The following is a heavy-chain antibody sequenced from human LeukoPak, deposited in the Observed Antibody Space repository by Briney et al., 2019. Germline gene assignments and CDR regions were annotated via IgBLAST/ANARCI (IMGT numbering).Heavy chain of an antibody. CDR2: INHSGST. Sequence: SETLSLTCAVYGGSLSGYYWSWIRQPPGKGLEWIGEINHSGSTNYNPSLKSRVTISVDTSKNQFSLKLSSVTAADTAVYYCARPSGSYRHKVLQNWFDPWGQGTLVTVSS. CDR3: ARPSGSYRHKVLQNWFDP. CDR1: GGSLSGYY. D-gene: IGHD1-26*01. V-gene: IGHV4-34*01. J-gene: IGHJ5*02.